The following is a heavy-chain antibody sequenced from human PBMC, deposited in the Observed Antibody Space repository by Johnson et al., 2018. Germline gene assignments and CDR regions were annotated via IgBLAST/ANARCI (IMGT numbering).Heavy chain of an antibody. V-gene: IGHV3-30*18. J-gene: IGHJ3*02. CDR2: ISYDGSNT. Sequence: QVQVVESGGGVVQPGRSLRVSCAASGFLFSSYGMHWVRQAPGKGLEWLVLISYDGSNTYYADSVKGRFTISKDNSKNTVYLQMNSLRAEDTAVYYCAKGKYRATQHVVFDIWGQGTMVTVSS. D-gene: IGHD2-15*01. CDR1: GFLFSSYG. CDR3: AKGKYRATQHVVFDI.